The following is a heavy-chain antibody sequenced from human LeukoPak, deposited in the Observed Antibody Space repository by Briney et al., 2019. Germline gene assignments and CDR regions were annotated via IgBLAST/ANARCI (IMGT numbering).Heavy chain of an antibody. CDR2: ISSNEYDT. D-gene: IGHD2-8*01. CDR1: GFTFSSYW. Sequence: GGSLRLSCAASGFTFSSYWMSWVRQAPGKGLQYVSSISSNEYDTYYADSVKGRFTISRDNSKNTLFLQMNNLRPEDTAVYYCVKDLNGTWSFDYWGQGTLVTVSS. J-gene: IGHJ4*02. V-gene: IGHV3-64D*06. CDR3: VKDLNGTWSFDY.